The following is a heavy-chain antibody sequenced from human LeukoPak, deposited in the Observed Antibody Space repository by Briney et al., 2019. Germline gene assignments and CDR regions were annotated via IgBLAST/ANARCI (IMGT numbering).Heavy chain of an antibody. CDR1: GYTFTNYG. D-gene: IGHD4-17*01. Sequence: ASVKVSCKVSGYTFTNYGISWVRQAPGQGLEWMGWISAYNGNTNYAQKLQGRVTMTTDTSTSTAYMELRSLRSDDTAVYYCAVPTAGAKDYGMDVWGQGTTVTVSS. CDR3: AVPTAGAKDYGMDV. V-gene: IGHV1-18*01. J-gene: IGHJ6*02. CDR2: ISAYNGNT.